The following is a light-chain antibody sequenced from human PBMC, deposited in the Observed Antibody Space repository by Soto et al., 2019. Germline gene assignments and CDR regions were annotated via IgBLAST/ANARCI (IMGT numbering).Light chain of an antibody. J-gene: IGKJ1*01. CDR3: QQSYSVPPT. Sequence: DIQINQSPSSLSASVGDRVTITCRASLSISSYVTCYQQKPGNAPKPLIYAASSLQSEVPSRFSGSGSGTDFTLSISSLQPEDFATYYCQQSYSVPPTFGQGTKVDI. CDR2: AAS. CDR1: LSISSY. V-gene: IGKV1-39*01.